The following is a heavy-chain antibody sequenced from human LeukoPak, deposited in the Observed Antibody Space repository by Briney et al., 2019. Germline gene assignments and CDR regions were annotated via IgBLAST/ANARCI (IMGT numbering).Heavy chain of an antibody. CDR1: VGSISSYY. J-gene: IGHJ4*02. D-gene: IGHD3-9*01. CDR3: ARGVTYDILTGYEAPYYFDY. Sequence: KPSETLSLTCAVYVGSISSYYWSWIRQPPGKGLEWIGYIYYSGSTNYNPSLKSRVTISVDTSKNQFSLKLSSVTAADTAVYYCARGVTYDILTGYEAPYYFDYWGQGTLVTVSS. V-gene: IGHV4-59*01. CDR2: IYYSGST.